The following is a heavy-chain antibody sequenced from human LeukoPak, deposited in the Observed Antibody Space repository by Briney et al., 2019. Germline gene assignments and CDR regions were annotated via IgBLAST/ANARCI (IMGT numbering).Heavy chain of an antibody. J-gene: IGHJ6*02. CDR2: ISYDGSNK. CDR1: GFTFSSYG. CDR3: AREGGLSDYGMDV. V-gene: IGHV3-30*03. Sequence: GRSLRLSCAASGFTFSSYGMHWVRQAPGKGLEWVAVISYDGSNKYYADSVKGRFTIPRDNSKNTLYLQMNSLRAEDTAVYYCAREGGLSDYGMDVWGQGTTVTVSS. D-gene: IGHD3-16*02.